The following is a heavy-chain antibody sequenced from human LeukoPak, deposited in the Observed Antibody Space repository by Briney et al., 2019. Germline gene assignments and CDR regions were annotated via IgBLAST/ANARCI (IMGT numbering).Heavy chain of an antibody. D-gene: IGHD1-7*01. CDR1: GYTFTSYA. CDR3: ARRGLELLYTFDY. CDR2: IIPIFGSA. Sequence: GASVKVYCKTSGYTFTSYAMHWVRLAPGQGLEWMGGIIPIFGSANYAQKFQGRVTITADESTSTAYMELSSLRSEDTAVYYCARRGLELLYTFDYWGQGTLVTVSS. V-gene: IGHV1-69*13. J-gene: IGHJ4*02.